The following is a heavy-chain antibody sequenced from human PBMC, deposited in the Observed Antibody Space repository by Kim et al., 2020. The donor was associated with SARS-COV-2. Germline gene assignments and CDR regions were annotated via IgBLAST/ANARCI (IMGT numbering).Heavy chain of an antibody. CDR1: GFTFSSYA. CDR2: ISYDGSNK. V-gene: IGHV3-30-3*01. Sequence: GGSLRLSCAASGFTFSSYAMHWVRQAPGKGLEWVAVISYDGSNKYYADSVKGRFTISRDNSKNTLYLQMNSLRAEDTAVYYCARDHESPTIPLDYWGQGTLVTVSS. J-gene: IGHJ4*02. D-gene: IGHD5-12*01. CDR3: ARDHESPTIPLDY.